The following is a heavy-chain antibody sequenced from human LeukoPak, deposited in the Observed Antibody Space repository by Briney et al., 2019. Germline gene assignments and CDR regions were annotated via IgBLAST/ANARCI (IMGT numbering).Heavy chain of an antibody. D-gene: IGHD3-16*01. V-gene: IGHV3-23*01. Sequence: SGGSLRLSCAASGFILSCCGMHWVRQAPGKGLEWVSGISPSGGITYYTDSVKGRFTISRDNSKNTVSLQMNSLRGDDTAVYYCAKDDAWGRYKDWGQGTLVTVSS. CDR1: GFILSCCG. CDR2: ISPSGGIT. J-gene: IGHJ1*01. CDR3: AKDDAWGRYKD.